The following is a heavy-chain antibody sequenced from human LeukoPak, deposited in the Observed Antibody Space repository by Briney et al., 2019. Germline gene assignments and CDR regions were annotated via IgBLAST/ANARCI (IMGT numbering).Heavy chain of an antibody. CDR1: GYSCTTYH. J-gene: IGHJ3*02. D-gene: IGHD3-22*01. Sequence: ASVKVSCKASGYSCTTYHIHWVRQAPGQGLEWMGIIKDSGTTIYPQKFQGRVTMTRDTSTSTVYMELSSLRSEDTAVYYCARDLGRYYDSSGYYMERADAFDIWGQGTMVTVSS. V-gene: IGHV1-46*01. CDR3: ARDLGRYYDSSGYYMERADAFDI. CDR2: IKDSGTT.